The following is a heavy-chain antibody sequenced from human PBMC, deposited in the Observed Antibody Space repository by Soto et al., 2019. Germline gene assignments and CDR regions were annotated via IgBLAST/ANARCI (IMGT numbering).Heavy chain of an antibody. J-gene: IGHJ6*02. D-gene: IGHD3-10*01. CDR1: GYTFLIYF. V-gene: IGHV1-46*01. CDR3: AREKILDGSGKRHYYGMDV. CDR2: INPGSGTT. Sequence: QEQLLQSGAEVKKPGASVTVSCKASGYTFLIYFVHWVRQAPGQGLDWMGIINPGSGTTTYSQQFHGRVIMTSDTSTNTVHMAMTSLTSEDTAVYFCAREKILDGSGKRHYYGMDVWGQGTAVSVSS.